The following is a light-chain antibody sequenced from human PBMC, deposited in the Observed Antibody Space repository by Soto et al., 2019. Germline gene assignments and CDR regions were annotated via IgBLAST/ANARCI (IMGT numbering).Light chain of an antibody. CDR2: AAS. J-gene: IGKJ1*01. Sequence: EIQITQSQSSLSASVADRVSITGRASQSISNHLNWYQQKPGKAPTLLIFAASSLQSGVPSRFSGSRSGPDFTLTISSLQPEDFATYYCQQSYSSPPTFGQGSMVDI. CDR3: QQSYSSPPT. V-gene: IGKV1-39*01. CDR1: QSISNH.